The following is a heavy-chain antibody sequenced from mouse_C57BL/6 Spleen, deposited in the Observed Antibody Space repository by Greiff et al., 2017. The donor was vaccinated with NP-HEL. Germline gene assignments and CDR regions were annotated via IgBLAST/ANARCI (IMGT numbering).Heavy chain of an antibody. D-gene: IGHD2-12*01. V-gene: IGHV1-54*01. CDR3: ARASYDGFAY. J-gene: IGHJ3*01. Sequence: QVQLQQSGAELVRPGTSVKVSCKASGYAFTNYLIEWVKQRPGQGLEWIGVINPGSGGTNYNEKFKGKATLTADKSSSTAYMQLSSLTSEDSAVYFCARASYDGFAYWGQGTLVTVSA. CDR2: INPGSGGT. CDR1: GYAFTNYL.